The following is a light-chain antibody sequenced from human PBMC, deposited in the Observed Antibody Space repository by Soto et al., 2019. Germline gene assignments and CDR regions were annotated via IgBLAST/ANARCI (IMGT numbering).Light chain of an antibody. CDR3: LQRSNWLT. CDR2: DAS. CDR1: QSVSSY. Sequence: EIVLTQSPATLSLSPGGRATLSCRASQSVSSYLAWYQQKPGQAPRLLIYDASNRATGIPARFSGSGSGTDFTLTISSLEPEDFAVYYCLQRSNWLTFGGGTKVDIK. J-gene: IGKJ4*01. V-gene: IGKV3-11*01.